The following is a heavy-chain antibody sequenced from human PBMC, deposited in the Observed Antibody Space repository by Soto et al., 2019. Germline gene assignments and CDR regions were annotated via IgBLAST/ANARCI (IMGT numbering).Heavy chain of an antibody. Sequence: EVQLVESGGGLVQPGGSLRPSCAASGFTFSSNWMHWVRRVPGKGLVWVSRINTDGSETTYVDSVKGRFTISRDNAKNTLYLQMNSLRVEDTAVYYCARDGEGYWGQGTLVTVSS. CDR2: INTDGSET. D-gene: IGHD2-21*01. J-gene: IGHJ4*02. CDR1: GFTFSSNW. V-gene: IGHV3-74*01. CDR3: ARDGEGY.